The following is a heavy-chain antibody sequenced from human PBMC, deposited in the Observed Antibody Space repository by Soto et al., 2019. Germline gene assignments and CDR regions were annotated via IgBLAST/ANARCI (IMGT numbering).Heavy chain of an antibody. CDR3: AREMIHRFTAAGTEDYYYGMDV. CDR2: IIPIFKTA. D-gene: IGHD6-13*01. Sequence: SVKVSCKASGGTFGNYAISWVRQAPGQGLEWMGKIIPIFKTANYAQKFQGRITITADRSPRTDIAYMELSSLRSDDTAVYYCAREMIHRFTAAGTEDYYYGMDVWGQGTTVTVSS. V-gene: IGHV1-69*06. J-gene: IGHJ6*02. CDR1: GGTFGNYA.